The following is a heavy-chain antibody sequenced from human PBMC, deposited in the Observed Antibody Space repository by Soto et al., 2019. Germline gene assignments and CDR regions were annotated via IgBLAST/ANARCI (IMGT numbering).Heavy chain of an antibody. CDR1: GFTFSSYW. CDR3: ARDARTEDSSSWWWSRNFDY. V-gene: IGHV3-7*05. CDR2: IKQDGSEK. J-gene: IGHJ4*02. Sequence: HPGGSLRLSCAASGFTFSSYWMSWVRQAPGKGLEWVANIKQDGSEKYYVDSVKGRFTISRDNAKNSLYLQMNSLRAEDTAVYYCARDARTEDSSSWWWSRNFDYWGQETLVTVSS. D-gene: IGHD6-13*01.